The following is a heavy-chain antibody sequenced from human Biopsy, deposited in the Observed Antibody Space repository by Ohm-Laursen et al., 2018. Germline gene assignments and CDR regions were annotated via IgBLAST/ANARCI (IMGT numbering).Heavy chain of an antibody. V-gene: IGHV3-23*05. Sequence: GSLRLFCAASGFTFSSYAMTWVRQAPGKGLEWVSGIDGSGSSTYYADSVKGRFTISRDNSKNTLYLQMNSLRAEDTAVYYCAEGNWIYYFDYWGQGTLVTVSS. CDR2: IDGSGSST. CDR3: AEGNWIYYFDY. D-gene: IGHD1-20*01. J-gene: IGHJ4*02. CDR1: GFTFSSYA.